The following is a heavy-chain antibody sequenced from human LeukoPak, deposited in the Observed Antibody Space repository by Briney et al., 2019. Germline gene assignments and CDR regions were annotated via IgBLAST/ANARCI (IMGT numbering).Heavy chain of an antibody. J-gene: IGHJ5*02. CDR3: ARTAAAGSGS. CDR2: IYSGGST. D-gene: IGHD6-13*01. Sequence: GGSLRLSCVASGFTVSSNYMSWVRQAPGKGLEWVSVIYSGGSTYYADSVKGRFTISRDNAKNSPYLQMNSLRVEDTALYYCARTAAAGSGSWGQGTLVTVSS. V-gene: IGHV3-66*01. CDR1: GFTVSSNY.